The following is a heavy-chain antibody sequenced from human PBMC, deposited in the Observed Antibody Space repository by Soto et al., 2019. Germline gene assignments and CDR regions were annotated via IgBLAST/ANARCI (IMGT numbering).Heavy chain of an antibody. D-gene: IGHD3-22*01. Sequence: ASVKVSCKASGYTFTSYGISWVRQAPGQGLEWMGWISAYNGNTNYAQKLQGRVTMTTDTSTSTAYMELRSLRSDDTAVYYCARDAYYYDSSGFDYWGQGTLVTVSS. CDR1: GYTFTSYG. CDR2: ISAYNGNT. CDR3: ARDAYYYDSSGFDY. J-gene: IGHJ4*02. V-gene: IGHV1-18*01.